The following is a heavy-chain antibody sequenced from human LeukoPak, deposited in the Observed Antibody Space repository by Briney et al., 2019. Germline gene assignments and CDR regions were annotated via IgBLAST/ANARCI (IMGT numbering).Heavy chain of an antibody. CDR2: IRQDGIDK. V-gene: IGHV3-7*01. J-gene: IGHJ4*02. CDR3: VREDIGERAAAKSHFDY. Sequence: PGGSLRLSCAVSGFTFSTYWMSWVRQAPGKALEWVSNIRQDGIDKYYVDSVKGRFTISRDNAQNSLYLQMNSLRAEDTAVYYCVREDIGERAAAKSHFDYWRQGTLVTVSS. D-gene: IGHD6-13*01. CDR1: GFTFSTYW.